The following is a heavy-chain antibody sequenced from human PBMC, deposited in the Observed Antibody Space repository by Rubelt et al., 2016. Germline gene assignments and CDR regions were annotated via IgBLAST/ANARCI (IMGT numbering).Heavy chain of an antibody. CDR2: VSAYTGDT. J-gene: IGHJ4*02. V-gene: IGHV1-18*01. Sequence: QVQLVQSGAEVKKPGASVKVSCKASGYTFTHYGITWVRQAPGQGLEWMAWVSAYTGDTIYAQNLQGRVTLTTDTSTNTAYMELRSLRSDDTAVYYCARGAVGHADYGDYWGQGTPVTVSS. CDR3: ARGAVGHADYGDY. D-gene: IGHD4/OR15-4a*01. CDR1: GYTFTHYG.